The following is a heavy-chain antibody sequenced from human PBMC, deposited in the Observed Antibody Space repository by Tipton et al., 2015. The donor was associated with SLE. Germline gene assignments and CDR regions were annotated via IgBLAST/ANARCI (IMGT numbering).Heavy chain of an antibody. D-gene: IGHD1-26*01. Sequence: SLRLSCAASGFTFSSYAMHWVRQAPGKGLEWVAVISYDGSNKYYADSVKGRFTISRDNSKNTLYLQMNSLRAEDTAVYYCAKARGYSGSQDAFDIWGQGTMVTVSS. J-gene: IGHJ3*02. CDR2: ISYDGSNK. V-gene: IGHV3-30-3*01. CDR3: AKARGYSGSQDAFDI. CDR1: GFTFSSYA.